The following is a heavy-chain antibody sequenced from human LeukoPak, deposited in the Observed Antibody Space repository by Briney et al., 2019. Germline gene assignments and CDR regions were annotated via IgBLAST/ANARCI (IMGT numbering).Heavy chain of an antibody. V-gene: IGHV3-23*01. CDR2: ISGSSNT. CDR1: EFTFSSYA. J-gene: IGHJ4*02. Sequence: GGSLRLSCAVSEFTFSSYAMSWVRQAPGKGLEWVSGISGSSNTYYADSVKGRFTISRDNSKNTLYLQMNSLRAEDTAVYYCAKDLPGYYDSSGYKIGNDYWGQGTLVTVSS. D-gene: IGHD3-22*01. CDR3: AKDLPGYYDSSGYKIGNDY.